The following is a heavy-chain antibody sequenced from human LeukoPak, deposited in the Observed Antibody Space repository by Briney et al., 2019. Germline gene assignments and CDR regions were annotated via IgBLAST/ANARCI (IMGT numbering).Heavy chain of an antibody. V-gene: IGHV1-8*01. CDR3: ARVLRSSGWYY. CDR1: GYTFTSYD. D-gene: IGHD6-19*01. Sequence: GASVKVSCKASGYTFTSYDINWVRQAAGQGLEWMGWMNPNSGNTGYPQKFQGRVTMTRDSSITTAYMELSSLRSEDTAVYYCARVLRSSGWYYWGQGTLVTVSS. CDR2: MNPNSGNT. J-gene: IGHJ4*02.